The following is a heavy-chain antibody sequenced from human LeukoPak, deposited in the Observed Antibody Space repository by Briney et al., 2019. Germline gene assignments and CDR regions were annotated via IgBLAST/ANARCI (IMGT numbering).Heavy chain of an antibody. D-gene: IGHD3-16*02. CDR3: ARGDYDYVWGSYRPLDY. Sequence: GRSLRLSCAASGFTFSSYGMHWVRQAPGKGLEWVAVIWYDGSNKYYADSVKGRFTISRDNSKNTLYLQMNSLRAEDTAVHYCARGDYDYVWGSYRPLDYWGQGTLVTVSS. V-gene: IGHV3-33*01. CDR1: GFTFSSYG. J-gene: IGHJ4*02. CDR2: IWYDGSNK.